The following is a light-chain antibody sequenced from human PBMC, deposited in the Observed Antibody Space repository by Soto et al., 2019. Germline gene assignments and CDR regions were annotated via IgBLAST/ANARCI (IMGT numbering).Light chain of an antibody. V-gene: IGKV4-1*01. J-gene: IGKJ2*01. Sequence: DIVMTQSPDSLAVSLGERATINRKSSQSVLYSSNNKNYLAWYQQKPGQPPKLLIYWASTRESGVPDRFSGSGSGTDFTLTISSLQAEDVAVYYCQQYYSTPPVYTFGQGTKLEIK. CDR2: WAS. CDR1: QSVLYSSNNKNY. CDR3: QQYYSTPPVYT.